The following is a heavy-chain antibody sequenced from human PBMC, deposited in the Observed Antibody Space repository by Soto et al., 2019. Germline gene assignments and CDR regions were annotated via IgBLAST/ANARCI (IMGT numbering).Heavy chain of an antibody. CDR2: INTGNGNT. CDR3: AREGYDSSGYPLGY. J-gene: IGHJ4*02. D-gene: IGHD3-22*01. CDR1: GYTFTGNA. Sequence: ASVKVSCKASGYTFTGNAMHWVRQPPGQRLEWMGWINTGNGNTKYSQKFQGRVTITRDTSATTTYMELSSLRSEDTAVYYCAREGYDSSGYPLGYWGQGTLVTVPS. V-gene: IGHV1-3*04.